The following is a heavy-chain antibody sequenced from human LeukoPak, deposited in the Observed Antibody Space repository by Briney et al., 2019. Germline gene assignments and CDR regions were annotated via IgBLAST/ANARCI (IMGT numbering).Heavy chain of an antibody. CDR3: ARDSYSSSTYYYYYGMDV. Sequence: GSLRLSCAASGFTFSRYAVHWVRQAPGKGLEWVAVISYDGSNKYYADSVKGRFTISRDNSKNTLYLQMNSLRAEDTAVYYCARDSYSSSTYYYYYGMDVWGQGTTVTVSS. J-gene: IGHJ6*02. CDR2: ISYDGSNK. D-gene: IGHD6-6*01. CDR1: GFTFSRYA. V-gene: IGHV3-30-3*01.